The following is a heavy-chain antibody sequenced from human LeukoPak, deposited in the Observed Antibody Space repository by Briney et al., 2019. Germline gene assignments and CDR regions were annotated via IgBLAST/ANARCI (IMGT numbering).Heavy chain of an antibody. J-gene: IGHJ4*02. D-gene: IGHD3-16*01. CDR1: GGSVSSGSHY. V-gene: IGHV4-61*01. CDR3: ASDPHDSDS. Sequence: PSETLSLTCTVSGGSVSSGSHYWSWIRQPPGKGLERIAYIYYTGSTNYNPSLRSRVTISVDTSKNQFSLKLRSVTAADTAVYYCASDPHDSDSWGQGTLVTVSS. CDR2: IYYTGST.